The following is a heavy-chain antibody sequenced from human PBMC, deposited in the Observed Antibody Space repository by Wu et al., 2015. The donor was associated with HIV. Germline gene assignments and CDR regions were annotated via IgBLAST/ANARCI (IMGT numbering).Heavy chain of an antibody. CDR2: IIPLFGTT. V-gene: IGHV1-69*05. CDR3: ASPRSPGFSSAWPTYFDY. D-gene: IGHD6-19*01. Sequence: QVQLVQSGAEVKKPGSSVKISCKASGNTFNAINWVRQAPGQGLEWMGGIIPLFGTTDYAQIFQGRVTITTDESTSTAYKRLSSLRSEDTAVYYCASPRSPGFSSAWPTYFDYWGQGTLVTVSS. J-gene: IGHJ4*02. CDR1: GNTFNA.